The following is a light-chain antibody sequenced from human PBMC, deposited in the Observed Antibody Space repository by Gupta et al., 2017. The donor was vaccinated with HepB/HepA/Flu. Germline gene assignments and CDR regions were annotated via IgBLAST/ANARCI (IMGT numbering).Light chain of an antibody. CDR2: WAS. CDR1: QSVLYSSNNKNY. J-gene: IGKJ1*01. V-gene: IGKV4-1*01. Sequence: DIVMTQSPDSLTVSLGERATINCKSSQSVLYSSNNKNYLAWYQQKPGQPPKLLIYWASTRESGVPDGFSGSGSGTDFTLTISSRQAEDVAVYYCQQDNSTPRTFGQGTKVEIK. CDR3: QQDNSTPRT.